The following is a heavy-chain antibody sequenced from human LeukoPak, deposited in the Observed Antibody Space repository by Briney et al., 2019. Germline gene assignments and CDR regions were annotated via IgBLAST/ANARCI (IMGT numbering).Heavy chain of an antibody. CDR3: ARATRDRGYCGATSCFEYMDV. CDR2: IFYNGNT. D-gene: IGHD2-2*01. J-gene: IGHJ6*03. Sequence: PSETLSLTCTVSGASLSSYYWSWLRQPPPKGLEWIAYIFYNGNTKYNPSLKSLVTISVDTSKTQFSLKVTSVTAADTAVYYCARATRDRGYCGATSCFEYMDVWGRGTTVTISS. CDR1: GASLSSYY. V-gene: IGHV4-59*01.